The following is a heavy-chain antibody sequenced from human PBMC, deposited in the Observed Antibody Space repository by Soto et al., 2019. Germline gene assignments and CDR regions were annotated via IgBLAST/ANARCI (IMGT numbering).Heavy chain of an antibody. V-gene: IGHV4-34*01. CDR2: INHSGST. CDR3: ARGRGDIVVVPAAMVYYYYYGTDV. Sequence: SETLSLTCAVYVGSFSCYYWSWIRQPPGKGLEWIGEINHSGSTNYNPSLKSRVTISVDTSKNQFSLKLSSVTAADTAVYYCARGRGDIVVVPAAMVYYYYYGTDVWGQGTTVTVSS. CDR1: VGSFSCYY. D-gene: IGHD2-2*01. J-gene: IGHJ6*02.